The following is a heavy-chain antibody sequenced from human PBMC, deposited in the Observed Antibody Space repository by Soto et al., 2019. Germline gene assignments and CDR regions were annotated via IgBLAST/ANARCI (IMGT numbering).Heavy chain of an antibody. V-gene: IGHV3-7*01. J-gene: IGHJ4*02. CDR3: ARAGWGVVVTADFDY. CDR1: GFTFSSYW. D-gene: IGHD2-21*02. Sequence: PVGSLRLSCAASGFTFSSYWMSWVRQAPGKGLEWVANIKQDGSEKYCVDSVKGRFTISRDNAKNSLYLQMNSLRAEDTAVYYCARAGWGVVVTADFDYWGQGTLVTVS. CDR2: IKQDGSEK.